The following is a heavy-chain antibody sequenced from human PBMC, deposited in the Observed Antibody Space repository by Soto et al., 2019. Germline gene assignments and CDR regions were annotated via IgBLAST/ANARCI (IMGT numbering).Heavy chain of an antibody. Sequence: QVQLVQSGAEVKKPGSSVKVSCKASGGTFSSYTISWVRQAPGQELEWMGRIIPILGLANYAQRFQRRVTIAADKSTSTAYMELSSLRSEDTAVYYCARASRLGYCSSSSCYDALDIWGQGTMVTVSS. V-gene: IGHV1-69*02. CDR2: IIPILGLA. D-gene: IGHD2-2*01. CDR1: GGTFSSYT. CDR3: ARASRLGYCSSSSCYDALDI. J-gene: IGHJ3*02.